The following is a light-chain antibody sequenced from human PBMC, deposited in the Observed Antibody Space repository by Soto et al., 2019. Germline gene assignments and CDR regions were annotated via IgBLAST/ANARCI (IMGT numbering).Light chain of an antibody. CDR1: ESIDSW. Sequence: IQMTHSQFSLSASVGDRVTINSRASESIDSWLAWHQQKPGRAPKLLISKASSLESGVPSRFSGSGSGTVCSPTSSSLLHDYAVTYYGQQYNSDGTFGQGTKVDIK. V-gene: IGKV1-5*03. J-gene: IGKJ1*01. CDR3: QQYNSDGT. CDR2: KAS.